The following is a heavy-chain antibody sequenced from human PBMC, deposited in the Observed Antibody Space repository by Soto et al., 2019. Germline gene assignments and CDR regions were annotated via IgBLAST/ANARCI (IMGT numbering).Heavy chain of an antibody. CDR3: ARDTGTYRFDAFDI. J-gene: IGHJ3*02. D-gene: IGHD2-8*02. Sequence: EVQLLESGGGLVQPGGSLRVSCGVSGFTFDSHAMNWVRQAPGRGLEWVSRISGGGGSTDYADSVKGRFTVSRDNSQNTLFLQMNSLRVDDTAIFYCARDTGTYRFDAFDIWGKGTMVTVSS. CDR1: GFTFDSHA. CDR2: ISGGGGST. V-gene: IGHV3-23*01.